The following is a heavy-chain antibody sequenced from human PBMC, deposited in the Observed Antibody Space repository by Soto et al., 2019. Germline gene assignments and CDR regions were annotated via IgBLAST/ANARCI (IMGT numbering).Heavy chain of an antibody. V-gene: IGHV1-2*02. D-gene: IGHD6-19*01. J-gene: IGHJ6*02. CDR3: ATHSSGWYSLYYYYYYGMDV. Sequence: GASVKVSCKASGYTFTGYYMHWVRQAPGQGLEWMGWINPNSGGTNYAQKFQGRVTMTRDTFISTAYMELSRLRSDDTAVYYCATHSSGWYSLYYYYYYGMDVWGQGTTVTVSS. CDR1: GYTFTGYY. CDR2: INPNSGGT.